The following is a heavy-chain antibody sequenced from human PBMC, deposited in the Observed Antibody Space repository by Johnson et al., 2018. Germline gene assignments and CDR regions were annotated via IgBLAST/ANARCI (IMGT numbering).Heavy chain of an antibody. CDR2: MKPNSGNT. Sequence: QVQLVQSGAEVKKPGASVKVSCTASGYTFTSYDINWVRQATGQGLEWMGWMKPNSGNTGYAQQFQGRVTMTRNTSISTAYMELGSLRSADKAVYDCASTTTTGEDAFDIWGQGTMVTVSS. CDR3: ASTTTTGEDAFDI. J-gene: IGHJ3*02. CDR1: GYTFTSYD. V-gene: IGHV1-8*01. D-gene: IGHD7-27*01.